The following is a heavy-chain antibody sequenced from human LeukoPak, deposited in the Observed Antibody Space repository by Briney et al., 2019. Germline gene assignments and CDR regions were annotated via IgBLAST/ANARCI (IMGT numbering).Heavy chain of an antibody. CDR2: IYPGDSDT. D-gene: IGHD6-13*01. Sequence: GESLKISCKGSGYSFSNYWIGWVRQMPGKGLEWMGIIYPGDSDTRYSPSLQGQVTISADKSISTAYLQWSSLKASDTAMYYCARAGEYSSSWYDGFRRGDYGMDVWGQGTTVTVSS. CDR3: ARAGEYSSSWYDGFRRGDYGMDV. V-gene: IGHV5-51*01. CDR1: GYSFSNYW. J-gene: IGHJ6*02.